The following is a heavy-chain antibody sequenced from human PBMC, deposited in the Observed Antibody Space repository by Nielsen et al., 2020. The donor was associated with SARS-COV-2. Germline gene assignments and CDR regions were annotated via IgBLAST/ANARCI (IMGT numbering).Heavy chain of an antibody. J-gene: IGHJ4*02. CDR1: GYTLTELS. Sequence: ASVKVSCKVSGYTLTELSMHWVRQAPGKGLEWMGGFDPEDGETIYAQKFQGRVTMTEDTSTDTAYMELSSLRSEDTAVYYCARDGLRPLLWFGELGYWGQGTLVTVSS. D-gene: IGHD3-10*01. V-gene: IGHV1-24*01. CDR2: FDPEDGET. CDR3: ARDGLRPLLWFGELGY.